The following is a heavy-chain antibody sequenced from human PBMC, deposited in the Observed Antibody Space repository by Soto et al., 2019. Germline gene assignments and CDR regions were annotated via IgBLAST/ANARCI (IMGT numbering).Heavy chain of an antibody. CDR2: IIPLFGTA. CDR3: AREGFSGSYFPN. CDR1: GGTLSSYT. Sequence: QVQLVQSGAEVKKPGSSVKISCKASGGTLSSYTFSWVRQAPGQDLEWMGGIIPLFGTADYAQRFQDRLTITADQSTSTAYMELSRLRSEDTAVYYCAREGFSGSYFPNWGQGTLVTVSS. V-gene: IGHV1-69*01. D-gene: IGHD1-26*01. J-gene: IGHJ1*01.